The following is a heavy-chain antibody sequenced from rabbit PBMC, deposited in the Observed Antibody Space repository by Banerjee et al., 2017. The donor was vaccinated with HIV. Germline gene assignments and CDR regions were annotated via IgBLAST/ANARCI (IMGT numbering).Heavy chain of an antibody. V-gene: IGHV1S45*01. D-gene: IGHD1-1*01. CDR1: GFSFSNKAV. Sequence: QEHLVDSGGGLVKPEGSLTLSCTASGFSFSNKAVMCWVRQAPGKGLEWIACINVITGKAVYATWAKGRFTFSKTSSTTVTLQMTSLTAADTATYFCARDPIARGNGGYGSDLWGPGTLVTVS. J-gene: IGHJ4*01. CDR3: ARDPIARGNGGYGSDL. CDR2: INVITGKA.